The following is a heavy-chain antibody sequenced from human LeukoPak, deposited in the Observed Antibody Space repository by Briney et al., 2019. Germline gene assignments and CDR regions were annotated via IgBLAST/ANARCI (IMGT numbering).Heavy chain of an antibody. CDR1: GGSISSYY. V-gene: IGHV4-59*08. D-gene: IGHD3/OR15-3a*01. CDR3: ARHEGLLIKA. CDR2: IYYSGST. Sequence: SETLSLTCTVSGGSISSYYWSWIRQPPGKGLEWIGYIYYSGSTNYNPSLKSRVTISVDTSKNQFSLKLSSVTAADTAVYYCARHEGLLIKAWGQGALVTVSS. J-gene: IGHJ5*02.